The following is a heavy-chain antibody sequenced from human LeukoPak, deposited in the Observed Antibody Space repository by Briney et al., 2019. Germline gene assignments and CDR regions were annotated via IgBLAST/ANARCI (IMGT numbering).Heavy chain of an antibody. CDR1: GXSFTSYW. CDR2: IYPGDSDT. V-gene: IGHV5-51*01. CDR3: ARHKTAMAPYY. D-gene: IGHD5-18*01. Sequence: GESLKISYKGSGXSFTSYWIGWVRQMPGKGLEGMGIIYPGDSDTRYSPSFQGQVTISADKSISTAYLQWISLKASDTAMYYCARHKTAMAPYYWGQGTLVTVSS. J-gene: IGHJ4*02.